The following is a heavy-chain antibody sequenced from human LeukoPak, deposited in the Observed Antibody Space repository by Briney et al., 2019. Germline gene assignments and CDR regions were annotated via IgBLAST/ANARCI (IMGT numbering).Heavy chain of an antibody. D-gene: IGHD1-1*01. J-gene: IGHJ4*02. CDR3: VRGGTYYYDY. V-gene: IGHV3-7*01. CDR2: IKQDGSDT. Sequence: GSLRLSCAASGFTFTFYWMSWVRQSPGKGLEWVANIKQDGSDTHYVDSVKGRFTISRDNAKNSLYLQMNSLRAEDTAVYYCVRGGTYYYDYWGQGTLVTVSS. CDR1: GFTFTFYW.